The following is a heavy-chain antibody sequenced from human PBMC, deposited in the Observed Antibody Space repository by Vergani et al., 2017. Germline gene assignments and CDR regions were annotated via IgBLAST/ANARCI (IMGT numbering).Heavy chain of an antibody. CDR3: AKAGLVTSGSLQYNFYMDV. CDR2: ISNDGSKK. V-gene: IGHV3-30*18. Sequence: QVQLAESGGGRVQPGRSLRLSCAASGFSFSSHAIHWVRQAPGKGLEWVAVISNDGSKKYYADSVKGRFTISRDNSKNTLDLQMNSLRTQDTAVYYCAKAGLVTSGSLQYNFYMDVSVKGTTVTVS. D-gene: IGHD3-10*01. CDR1: GFSFSSHA. J-gene: IGHJ6*03.